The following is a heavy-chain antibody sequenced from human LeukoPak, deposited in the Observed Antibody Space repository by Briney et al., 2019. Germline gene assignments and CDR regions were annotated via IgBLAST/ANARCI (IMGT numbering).Heavy chain of an antibody. CDR1: GGSFSGYY. V-gene: IGHV4-34*01. J-gene: IGHJ6*03. CDR2: INHSGST. CDR3: ARRCGSYRTYYYYMDV. Sequence: SETLSLTCAVYGGSFSGYYWGWIRQPPGKGLEWIGEINHSGSTNYNPSLKSRVTLSVDTSKNQFSLKLSSVTAADTAVYYCARRCGSYRTYYYYMDVWGKGTTVTISS. D-gene: IGHD1-26*01.